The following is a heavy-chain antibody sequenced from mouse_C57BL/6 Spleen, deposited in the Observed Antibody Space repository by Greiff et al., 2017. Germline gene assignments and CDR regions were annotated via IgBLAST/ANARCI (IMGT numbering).Heavy chain of an antibody. CDR1: GYTFTDYY. V-gene: IGHV1-26*01. J-gene: IGHJ4*01. CDR3: ARDPYYYGRKDAMDY. Sequence: VQLQQSGPELVKPGASVKISCKASGYTFTDYYMNWVKQSHGKSLEWIGDINPNNGGTSYNQKFKGKATLTVDKSSSTAYMELRSLTSEDSAVYYCARDPYYYGRKDAMDYWGQGTSVTVSS. CDR2: INPNNGGT. D-gene: IGHD1-1*01.